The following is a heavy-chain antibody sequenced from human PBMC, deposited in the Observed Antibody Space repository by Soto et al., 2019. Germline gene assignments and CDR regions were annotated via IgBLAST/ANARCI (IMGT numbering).Heavy chain of an antibody. CDR2: ISYDGSNK. J-gene: IGHJ4*02. D-gene: IGHD3-3*01. CDR1: GFTFSSYG. V-gene: IGHV3-30*18. CDR3: AKDRRFLEWLLPDY. Sequence: GGLLRLSCAASGFTFSSYGMRWVRQAPGKGLEWVAVISYDGSNKYYADSVKGRFTISRDNSKNTLYLQMNSLRAEDTAVYYCAKDRRFLEWLLPDYWGQGTLVTVSS.